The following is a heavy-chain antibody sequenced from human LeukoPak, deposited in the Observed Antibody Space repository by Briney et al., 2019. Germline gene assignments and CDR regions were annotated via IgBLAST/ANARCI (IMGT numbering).Heavy chain of an antibody. CDR2: ISSSGSTI. V-gene: IGHV3-11*01. CDR1: GFTFSDYY. CDR3: AREGTKTYYYDSSGLQH. D-gene: IGHD3-22*01. J-gene: IGHJ1*01. Sequence: GGSLRLPCAASGFTFSDYYMSWIRQAPGKGLEWVSYISSSGSTIYYADSVKGRFTISRDNAKNSLYLQMNSLRAEDTAVYYCAREGTKTYYYDSSGLQHWGQGTLVTVSS.